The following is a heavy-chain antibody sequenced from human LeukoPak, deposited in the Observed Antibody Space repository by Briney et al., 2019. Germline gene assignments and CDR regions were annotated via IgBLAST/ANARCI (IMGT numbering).Heavy chain of an antibody. J-gene: IGHJ4*02. V-gene: IGHV4-31*03. CDR2: IYYSGST. Sequence: PSETLSLTCTVSGGSISSSSYYWGWIRQHPGKGLEWIGYIYYSGSTYYNPSLKSRVTISVDTSKNQFSLKLSSVTAADTAVYYCARVFTIFGVVISGYFDYWGQGTLVTVSS. CDR1: GGSISSSSYY. D-gene: IGHD3-3*01. CDR3: ARVFTIFGVVISGYFDY.